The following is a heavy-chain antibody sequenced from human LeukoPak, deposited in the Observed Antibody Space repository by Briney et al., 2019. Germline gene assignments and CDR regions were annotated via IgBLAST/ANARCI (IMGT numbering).Heavy chain of an antibody. J-gene: IGHJ6*03. CDR3: ARGMVVPAAIYYYYYYMDV. D-gene: IGHD2-2*01. Sequence: PSETLSLTCAVYGGSFSGYYWSWIRQPPGKGLEWVGEINHSGSTNYNPSLKSRVTISVDTSKNQSSLKLSSVTAADTAVYYCARGMVVPAAIYYYYYYMDVWGKGTTVTVSS. V-gene: IGHV4-34*01. CDR1: GGSFSGYY. CDR2: INHSGST.